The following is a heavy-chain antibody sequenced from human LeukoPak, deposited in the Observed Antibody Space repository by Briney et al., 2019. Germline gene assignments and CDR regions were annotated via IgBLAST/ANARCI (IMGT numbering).Heavy chain of an antibody. V-gene: IGHV5-51*01. Sequence: GESLNISCKGSGYSFTNYWIAWLRQMPGKGLEWMGIIYPGDSDTKYSPSFQGQVTISADKSISTAYLQWSSLKASDTDMYYCALVRTRGMLTGPLGYWGQGTLVTVSS. CDR3: ALVRTRGMLTGPLGY. CDR2: IYPGDSDT. D-gene: IGHD3-9*01. CDR1: GYSFTNYW. J-gene: IGHJ4*02.